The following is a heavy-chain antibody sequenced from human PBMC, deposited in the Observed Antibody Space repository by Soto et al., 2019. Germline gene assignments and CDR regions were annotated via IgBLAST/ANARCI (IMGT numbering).Heavy chain of an antibody. V-gene: IGHV4-59*01. D-gene: IGHD2-2*01. J-gene: IGHJ3*02. CDR1: GGSISSYY. CDR3: ARDRGLKHCSSTSCYGDAFDI. CDR2: IYYSGST. Sequence: ETLSLTCTVSGGSISSYYWSWIRQPPGKGLEWIGYIYYSGSTNYNPSLKSRVTISVDTSKNQFSLKLSSVTAADTAVYYCARDRGLKHCSSTSCYGDAFDIWGQGTMVTVSS.